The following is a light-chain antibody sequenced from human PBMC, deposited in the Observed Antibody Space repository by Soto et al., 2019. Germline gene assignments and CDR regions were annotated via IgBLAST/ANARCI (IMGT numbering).Light chain of an antibody. V-gene: IGKV3-15*01. CDR2: GAS. J-gene: IGKJ5*01. Sequence: EIVMTQSPATLSVSPGERATLSCRASQSVSANLAWYQQKPGQAPRLLIYGASPRATGIPARFSGSGSGTDFTLTISSLQSEDFAVYYCQQYNKWATFGPGTRLEIE. CDR1: QSVSAN. CDR3: QQYNKWAT.